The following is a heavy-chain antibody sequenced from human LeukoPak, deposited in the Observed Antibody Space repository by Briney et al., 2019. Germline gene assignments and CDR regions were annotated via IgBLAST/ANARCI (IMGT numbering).Heavy chain of an antibody. CDR1: GFTFSSYG. V-gene: IGHV3-30-3*01. D-gene: IGHD3-22*01. J-gene: IGHJ4*02. CDR2: ISYDGSNK. Sequence: GGSLRLSCAASGFTFSSYGMHWVRQAPGKGLEWVAVISYDGSNKYYTDSVKGRFTISRDNSKNTLYLQMNSLRAEDTAVYYCARDFLHYYDNSGYTDYWGQGTVVTVSS. CDR3: ARDFLHYYDNSGYTDY.